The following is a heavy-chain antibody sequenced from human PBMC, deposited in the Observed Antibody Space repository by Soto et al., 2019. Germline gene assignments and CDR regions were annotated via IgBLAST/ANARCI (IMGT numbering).Heavy chain of an antibody. CDR2: INPNSGGT. D-gene: IGHD2-2*01. CDR1: GYTFTGYY. CDR3: ARDRDAPAAMAPYCSSLSV. V-gene: IGHV1-2*04. Sequence: QVQLVQSGAEVKKPGASVKVSCKASGYTFTGYYMHWVRQAPGQGLEWMGWINPNSGGTNYAQKFQGWGTRTRDTSTSSAYMELNRLETDDTAGYCGARDRDAPAAMAPYCSSLSVRGKG. J-gene: IGHJ6*03.